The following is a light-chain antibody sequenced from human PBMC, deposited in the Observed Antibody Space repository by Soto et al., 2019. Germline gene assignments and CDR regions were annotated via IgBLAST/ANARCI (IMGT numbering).Light chain of an antibody. CDR3: QQYGSSPPITFGQPPIT. CDR2: GAS. V-gene: IGKV3-20*01. CDR1: QSLSSRY. Sequence: EIVLTQSPGTLSLSPGERATLSCRASQSLSSRYLAWYQQKPGQAPRLLMYGASSRASGIPDRFSGSGSGTDFTLTISRLEPEDSAVYYCQQYGSSPPITFGQPPITFGQGTRLEIK. J-gene: IGKJ5*01.